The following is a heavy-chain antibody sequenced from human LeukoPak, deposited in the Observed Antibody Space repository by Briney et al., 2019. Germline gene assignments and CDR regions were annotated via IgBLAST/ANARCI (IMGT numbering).Heavy chain of an antibody. CDR2: IYTSGST. V-gene: IGHV4-4*07. J-gene: IGHJ6*03. CDR1: GGSISSYY. Sequence: SETLSLTCTVSGGSISSYYWSWIRQPAGKGLEWIGRIYTSGSTNYNPSLKSRVTMSVDTSKNQFSLKLSSVTAADTAVYYCATLLGVVMRLDYMDVWGKGTTVTVSS. D-gene: IGHD3-3*01. CDR3: ATLLGVVMRLDYMDV.